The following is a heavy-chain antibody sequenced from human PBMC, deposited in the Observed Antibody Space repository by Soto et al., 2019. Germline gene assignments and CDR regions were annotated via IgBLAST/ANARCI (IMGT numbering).Heavy chain of an antibody. V-gene: IGHV3-7*03. Sequence: PGGSLRLSCAASGFTFSSYWMSWVRQAPGKGLEWVANIKQDGSEKYYVDSVKGRFTISRDNAKNSLYLQMNSLRAEDTAVYYCVRPIVVVVAVVNWFDPWGQGTLVTV. CDR2: IKQDGSEK. CDR1: GFTFSSYW. D-gene: IGHD2-15*01. J-gene: IGHJ5*02. CDR3: VRPIVVVVAVVNWFDP.